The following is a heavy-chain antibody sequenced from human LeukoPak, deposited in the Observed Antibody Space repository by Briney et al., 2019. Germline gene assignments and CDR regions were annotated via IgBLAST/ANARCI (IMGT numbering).Heavy chain of an antibody. CDR3: AREGIAAAGTNDY. CDR2: INHSGST. D-gene: IGHD6-13*01. CDR1: GGSFSGYY. J-gene: IGHJ4*02. V-gene: IGHV4-34*01. Sequence: SGTLSLTCAVYGGSFSGYYWSWIRQPPGKGLEWIGEINHSGSTNYNPSLKSRVTISGDTSKNQFSLKLSSVTAADTAVYYCAREGIAAAGTNDYWGQVTLVTVSS.